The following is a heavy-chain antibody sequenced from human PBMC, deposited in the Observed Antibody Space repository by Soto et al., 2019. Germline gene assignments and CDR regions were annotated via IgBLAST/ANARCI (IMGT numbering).Heavy chain of an antibody. CDR2: ISSSSTNI. D-gene: IGHD1-26*01. CDR3: ASGRATTHYYYYYGMDV. CDR1: GFTISGNA. J-gene: IGHJ6*02. Sequence: PGGSLRLSCAASGFTISGNAMNWVRQAPGRGLEWVSYISSSSTNIHYADSVRGRFTISRDNAKNSLYLQMNSLRAEDTAVYYCASGRATTHYYYYYGMDVWGQGTTVTVSS. V-gene: IGHV3-48*01.